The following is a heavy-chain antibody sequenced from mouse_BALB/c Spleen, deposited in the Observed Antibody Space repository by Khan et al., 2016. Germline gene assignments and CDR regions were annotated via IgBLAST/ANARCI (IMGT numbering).Heavy chain of an antibody. D-gene: IGHD1-1*01. Sequence: EVQLQESGGGLVQPKGSLKLSCAASGFTFNTYAMDWVRQAPGKGLEWVARIRTKSNNLSTYYADSVKDRFTISRDDSQSMLYLQMNNLKTKDTAMYYCVRQNLRWYFDVWGAGTTVTVSS. CDR2: IRTKSNNLST. CDR1: GFTFNTYA. V-gene: IGHV10-1*02. J-gene: IGHJ1*01. CDR3: VRQNLRWYFDV.